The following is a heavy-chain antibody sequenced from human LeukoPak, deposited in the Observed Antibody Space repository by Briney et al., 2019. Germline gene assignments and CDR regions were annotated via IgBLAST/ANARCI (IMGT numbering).Heavy chain of an antibody. V-gene: IGHV1-2*04. CDR1: GYTFTGYY. CDR2: INPNSGGT. J-gene: IGHJ4*02. D-gene: IGHD5-18*01. CDR3: ARDQGHGYGQGTYFDY. Sequence: AASVKVSCKASGYTFTGYYMHWVRQAPGQGLEWMGWINPNSGGTNYAQKFQGWVTMTRDTSISTAYMELSRLRSDDTAVYYCARDQGHGYGQGTYFDYWGQGTLVTVSS.